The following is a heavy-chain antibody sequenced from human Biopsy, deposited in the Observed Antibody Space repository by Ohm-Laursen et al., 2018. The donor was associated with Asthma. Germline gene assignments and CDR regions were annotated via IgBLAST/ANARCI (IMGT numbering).Heavy chain of an antibody. V-gene: IGHV1-18*01. CDR3: ARDGPVGAPSDY. D-gene: IGHD1-26*01. CDR1: GDILSSFG. Sequence: SSVKVSCKAHGDILSSFGIKWVRKAPGQGLEWMGWISAYNGNTNYAQKLQGRVTMTTDTSTSTAYMELRSLRSDDTAVYYCARDGPVGAPSDYWGQGTLVTVSS. J-gene: IGHJ4*02. CDR2: ISAYNGNT.